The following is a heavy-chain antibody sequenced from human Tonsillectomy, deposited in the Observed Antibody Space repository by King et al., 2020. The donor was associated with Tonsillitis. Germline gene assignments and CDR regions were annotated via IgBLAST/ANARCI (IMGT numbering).Heavy chain of an antibody. D-gene: IGHD4-23*01. CDR2: ISWNSGSI. V-gene: IGHV3-9*01. CDR1: GFTFDDYA. Sequence: VKLVESGGGLVQLGRSLRLSCAASGFTFDDYAMHWVRQAPGKGLEWVSGISWNSGSIGYADSVKGRFTISRDNAKNSLYLQMNSLRAEDTALYYCAKVGHGGNSIDYWGQETLVTVSS. CDR3: AKVGHGGNSIDY. J-gene: IGHJ4*02.